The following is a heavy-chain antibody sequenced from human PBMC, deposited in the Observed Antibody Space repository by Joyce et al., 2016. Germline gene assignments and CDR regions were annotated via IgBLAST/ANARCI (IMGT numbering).Heavy chain of an antibody. CDR1: GFTFSGYG. Sequence: QVQLVASGGGVVQPGMSLRLFCTASGFTFSGYGMHWVRQATGKGLEWVAVVSYDGSGKYYADSVKGRFSVSRDNSKNTLYLQMSSLRAEDTAVYYCAKDVAILGVIREGYWGQGALVTVSS. CDR3: AKDVAILGVIREGY. J-gene: IGHJ4*02. CDR2: VSYDGSGK. D-gene: IGHD3-3*01. V-gene: IGHV3-30*18.